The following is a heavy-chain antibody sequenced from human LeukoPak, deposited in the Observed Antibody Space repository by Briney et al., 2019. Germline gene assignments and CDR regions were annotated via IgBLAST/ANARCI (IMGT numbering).Heavy chain of an antibody. V-gene: IGHV3-7*01. J-gene: IGHJ4*02. CDR2: IKQDGSEK. CDR1: GFTFSSYW. D-gene: IGHD5-12*01. CDR3: ARDGWYSGYDFDS. Sequence: QTGRSLRLSCAASGFTFSSYWMSWARQAPGKGLEWVANIKQDGSEKYYVDSVKGRFTISRDNAKNSLYLQMNSLRSEDAAVYYCARDGWYSGYDFDSWGQGTLVTVSS.